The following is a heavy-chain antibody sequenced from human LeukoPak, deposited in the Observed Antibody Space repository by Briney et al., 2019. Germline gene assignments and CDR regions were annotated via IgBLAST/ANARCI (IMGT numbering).Heavy chain of an antibody. J-gene: IGHJ4*02. D-gene: IGHD2-15*01. CDR1: GYTFTGYY. CDR2: INPNSGDT. Sequence: ASVKVSCKTSGYTFTGYYIHWVRQAPRQGLEWMGWINPNSGDTNYAQKFQGRVTLTTDTSITTAYMELSRLTSDDTAVFYCARGHFSGNSCSQGDFWGQGTLITVSS. V-gene: IGHV1-2*02. CDR3: ARGHFSGNSCSQGDF.